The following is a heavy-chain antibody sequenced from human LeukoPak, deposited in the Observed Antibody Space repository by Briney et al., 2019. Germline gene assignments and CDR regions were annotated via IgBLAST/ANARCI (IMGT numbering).Heavy chain of an antibody. J-gene: IGHJ4*02. D-gene: IGHD3-3*01. Sequence: ASVKVSCKASGYTFTSYGISWVRQAPGQGLEWMGWISAYNGNTNYAQKLRGRVTMTTDTSTSTAYMELRSLRSDDTAVYYCARVFQDFWSGYYELVVDYWGQGTLVTVSS. CDR3: ARVFQDFWSGYYELVVDY. V-gene: IGHV1-18*01. CDR2: ISAYNGNT. CDR1: GYTFTSYG.